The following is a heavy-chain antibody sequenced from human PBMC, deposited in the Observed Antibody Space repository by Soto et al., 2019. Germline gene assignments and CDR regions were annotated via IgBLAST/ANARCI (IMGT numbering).Heavy chain of an antibody. CDR1: GFTFSSYG. CDR2: IWYDGSNK. D-gene: IGHD6-19*01. CDR3: ARQGIAVAGTRDYYYMDV. J-gene: IGHJ6*03. V-gene: IGHV3-33*01. Sequence: GGSLRLSCAASGFTFSSYGMHWVRQAPGKGLEWVAVIWYDGSNKYYADSVKGRFTISRDNSKNTLYLQMNSLRAEDTAVYYCARQGIAVAGTRDYYYMDVWGNGTTVTVSS.